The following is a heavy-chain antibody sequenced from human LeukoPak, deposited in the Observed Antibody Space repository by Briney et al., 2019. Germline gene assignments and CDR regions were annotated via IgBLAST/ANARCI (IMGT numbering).Heavy chain of an antibody. V-gene: IGHV4-59*01. CDR1: RGSMSSYY. D-gene: IGHD2-21*01. Sequence: SETLSLTCTVSRGSMSSYYWSWMRQSPGKGLEWIGYVYYSGSTNYNPALKSRVTISLDTSENQFSLKLSSVTAADTAVYYCAREANSPTARYWYFDLWGRGTQVTVSS. J-gene: IGHJ2*01. CDR3: AREANSPTARYWYFDL. CDR2: VYYSGST.